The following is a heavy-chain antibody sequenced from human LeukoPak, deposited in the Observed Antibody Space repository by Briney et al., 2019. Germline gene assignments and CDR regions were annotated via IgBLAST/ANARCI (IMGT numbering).Heavy chain of an antibody. CDR1: EFTFNSYA. V-gene: IGHV3-7*01. CDR2: IKQDGSEK. CDR3: ARPSYRIFDY. D-gene: IGHD4-11*01. J-gene: IGHJ4*02. Sequence: GRSLRLSCAASEFTFNSYAMHWVRQAPGKGLEWVANIKQDGSEKYYVDSVKGRFTISRDNAKNSLYLQMNSLRAEDTAVYYCARPSYRIFDYWGQGTLVTVSS.